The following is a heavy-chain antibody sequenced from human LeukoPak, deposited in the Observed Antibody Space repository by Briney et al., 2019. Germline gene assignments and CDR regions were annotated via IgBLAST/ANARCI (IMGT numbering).Heavy chain of an antibody. CDR3: ARDRCSSTSCYLLSPYYYYYGMDV. V-gene: IGHV1-69*13. J-gene: IGHJ6*02. CDR2: IIPIFGTA. Sequence: SVKVSCKASGGTFSSYAISWVRQAPGQGLEWMGGIIPIFGTANYAQKFQGRVTITADESTSTAYMELSSLRSEDTAVYYCARDRCSSTSCYLLSPYYYYYGMDVWGQGTTVTVSS. D-gene: IGHD2-2*01. CDR1: GGTFSSYA.